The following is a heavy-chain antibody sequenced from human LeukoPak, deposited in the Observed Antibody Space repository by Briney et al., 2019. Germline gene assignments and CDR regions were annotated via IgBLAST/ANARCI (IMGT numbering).Heavy chain of an antibody. J-gene: IGHJ4*02. D-gene: IGHD2-21*02. Sequence: SVKVSCKASGGTFSSYAISWVRQAPGQGLEWMGGIIPIFGTANYAQKFQGRVTITADESTSTAYMELSSLRSEDTAAYYCALPGDCGGDCYSFGYWGQGTLVTVSS. CDR2: IIPIFGTA. CDR3: ALPGDCGGDCYSFGY. CDR1: GGTFSSYA. V-gene: IGHV1-69*13.